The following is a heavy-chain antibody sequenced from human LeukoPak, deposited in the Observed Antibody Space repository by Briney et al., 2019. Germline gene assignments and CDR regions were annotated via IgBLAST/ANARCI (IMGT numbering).Heavy chain of an antibody. D-gene: IGHD4-17*01. Sequence: GGSLRLSCAVSGFTFSSYGMYWVRQAPGKGLEWVAFIRNDGRNKYYTDSVKGRFTISRDNSKNTLYLQMNSLRAEDTAVYYCAKDLNYGDLLDYWGQGTLVTVSS. J-gene: IGHJ4*02. V-gene: IGHV3-30*02. CDR2: IRNDGRNK. CDR3: AKDLNYGDLLDY. CDR1: GFTFSSYG.